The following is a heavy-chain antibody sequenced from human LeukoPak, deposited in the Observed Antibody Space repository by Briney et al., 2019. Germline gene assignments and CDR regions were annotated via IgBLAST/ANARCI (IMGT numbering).Heavy chain of an antibody. CDR1: GGSFSGYY. Sequence: SETLSLTCAVYGGSFSGYYWSWIRQPPGKGLEWIGEINHSGSTNYNPSLKSRVTISVDTSKNQFSLKLSSVTAADTAVYYCARNSYCSSTSCYSGGYYYYMDVWGKGNTVTVSS. J-gene: IGHJ6*03. V-gene: IGHV4-34*01. D-gene: IGHD2-2*01. CDR3: ARNSYCSSTSCYSGGYYYYMDV. CDR2: INHSGST.